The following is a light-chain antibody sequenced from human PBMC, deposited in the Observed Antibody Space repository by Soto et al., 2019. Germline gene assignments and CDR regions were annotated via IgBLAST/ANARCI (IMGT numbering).Light chain of an antibody. CDR2: GNN. CDR1: SSNIGAGYD. Sequence: QSVLTQPPSVSGAPGQRVTISCTGSSSNIGAGYDVHWYQQLPGTAPKLLIYGNNNRPSGVPDRISGSKSGTSASLAITGLQAEDEAEYYCQSYDSSLSGYVVFGGGTKLTVL. V-gene: IGLV1-40*01. CDR3: QSYDSSLSGYVV. J-gene: IGLJ2*01.